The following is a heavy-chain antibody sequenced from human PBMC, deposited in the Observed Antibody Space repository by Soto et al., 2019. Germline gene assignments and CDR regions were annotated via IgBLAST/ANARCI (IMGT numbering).Heavy chain of an antibody. CDR3: ARGGQLERRGGYYYYLDV. V-gene: IGHV4-59*01. CDR1: GGSISNYY. Sequence: VSGGSISNYYWNWIRKPPGRGLEWIGYIYYSGITNYNPSLKSRVTMSVDTSKNQFSLKLSSVTAADTAVYYCARGGQLERRGGYYYYLDVWGKGTMVTVSS. J-gene: IGHJ6*03. CDR2: IYYSGIT. D-gene: IGHD1-1*01.